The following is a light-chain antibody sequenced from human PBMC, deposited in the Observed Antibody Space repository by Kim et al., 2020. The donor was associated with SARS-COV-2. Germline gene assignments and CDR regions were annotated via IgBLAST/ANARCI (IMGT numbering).Light chain of an antibody. CDR2: GAS. CDR1: QSVRNN. J-gene: IGKJ4*01. Sequence: IVMTQSPATLSVSPGERVTLSCRASQSVRNNLAWYQQRPGQAPRLLIYGASTRATDISARFSGSGSGTEFTLTIRSLQSEDFAVYYCQQYNDWPLLTFGGGTKVEIK. V-gene: IGKV3-15*01. CDR3: QQYNDWPLLT.